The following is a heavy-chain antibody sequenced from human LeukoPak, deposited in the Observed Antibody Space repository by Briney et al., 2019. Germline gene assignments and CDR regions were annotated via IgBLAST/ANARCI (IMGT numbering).Heavy chain of an antibody. V-gene: IGHV3-23*01. CDR2: LIENGATT. D-gene: IGHD1-26*01. CDR3: VKDYQVGNSPAFGDY. Sequence: GGSLRLSCAASGFTFSSHAMSWVRRAPGKGLEWVSGLIENGATTYYADSVKGRFTISRDNSRNTMYLQMDSLRVEDTAVYYCVKDYQVGNSPAFGDYWGQGTLVTISS. CDR1: GFTFSSHA. J-gene: IGHJ4*02.